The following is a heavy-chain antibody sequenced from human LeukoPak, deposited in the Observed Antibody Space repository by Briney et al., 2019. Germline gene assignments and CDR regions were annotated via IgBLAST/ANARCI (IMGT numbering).Heavy chain of an antibody. V-gene: IGHV4-39*07. CDR1: RGSISSGDYY. CDR3: AKGGYSYGKSY. CDR2: IYYSGST. Sequence: PSETLSLTCTVSRGSISSGDYYWSSIRQPPGKGLEWIGSIYYSGSTYYNPSLKSRVTISVDTSKNQFSLKLSSVTAADTAVYYCAKGGYSYGKSYWGQGTLVTVSS. D-gene: IGHD5-18*01. J-gene: IGHJ4*02.